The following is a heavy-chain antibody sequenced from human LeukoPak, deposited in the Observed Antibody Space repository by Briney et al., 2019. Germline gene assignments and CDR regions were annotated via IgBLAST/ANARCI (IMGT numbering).Heavy chain of an antibody. CDR1: VGSISTYY. V-gene: IGHV4-59*01. J-gene: IGHJ2*01. CDR2: IYYTGST. CDR3: ARYYYDSSGAWRYYDL. D-gene: IGHD3-22*01. Sequence: SETLCLTCTLSVGSISTYYWTWIRQPPGKGREWIGYIYYTGSTNYNPSLKSRVTISVDTSKNQFPRKLSSVTAADTAVYYCARYYYDSSGAWRYYDLWGRGTLVTVSS.